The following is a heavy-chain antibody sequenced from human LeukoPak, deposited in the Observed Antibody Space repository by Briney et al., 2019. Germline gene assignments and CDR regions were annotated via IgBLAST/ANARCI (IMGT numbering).Heavy chain of an antibody. CDR2: IRSDAINK. CDR3: AKRYCSGYTCYSKSLDS. Sequence: PGGSLRLSCAASGFTFTTYGMHWVCQAPGKGLEWVAFIRSDAINKYYADSVKGRFTISRDNSKNTLYLQMNSLRPEDTAVYFCAKRYCSGYTCYSKSLDSWGQGTPVTVSS. CDR1: GFTFTTYG. V-gene: IGHV3-30*02. J-gene: IGHJ4*02. D-gene: IGHD2-15*01.